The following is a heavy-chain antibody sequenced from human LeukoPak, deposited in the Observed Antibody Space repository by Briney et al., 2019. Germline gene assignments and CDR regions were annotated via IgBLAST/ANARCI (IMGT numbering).Heavy chain of an antibody. V-gene: IGHV4-59*01. CDR1: GGSISSYY. CDR3: ARGGGDSSGWSLFDY. J-gene: IGHJ4*02. Sequence: SETLSLTCTVSGGSISSYYWSWIRQPPGKGLEWIGYIYYSGSTNYNPSLKSRVTISVDTSKNQFSLKLSSVPAADTAVYYCARGGGDSSGWSLFDYWGQGTLVTVSS. CDR2: IYYSGST. D-gene: IGHD6-19*01.